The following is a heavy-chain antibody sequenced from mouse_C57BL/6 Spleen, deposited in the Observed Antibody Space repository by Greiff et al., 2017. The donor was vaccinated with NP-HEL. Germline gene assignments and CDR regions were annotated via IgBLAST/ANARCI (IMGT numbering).Heavy chain of an antibody. V-gene: IGHV5-9-1*02. CDR3: TRDPDYYGSYYAMDY. CDR1: GFTFSSYA. Sequence: EVKLMESGEGLVKPGGSLKLSCAASGFTFSSYAMSWVRQTPEKRLEWVAYISSGGDYIYYADTVKGRFTISRDNARNTLYLQMSSLKSEDTAMYYCTRDPDYYGSYYAMDYWGQGTSVTVSS. D-gene: IGHD1-1*01. CDR2: ISSGGDYI. J-gene: IGHJ4*01.